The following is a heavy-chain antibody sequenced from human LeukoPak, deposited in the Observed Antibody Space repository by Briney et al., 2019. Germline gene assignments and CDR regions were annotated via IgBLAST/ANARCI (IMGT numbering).Heavy chain of an antibody. CDR1: GGSFSGYY. CDR2: INHSGST. V-gene: IGHV4-34*01. J-gene: IGHJ4*02. Sequence: SETLSLTRAVYGGSFSGYYWSWIRQPPGKGLEWIGEINHSGSTNYNPSLKSRVTISVDTSKNQFSLKLSSVTAADTAVYYCARGLRGTMIGPRFFRNWGQGTLVTVSS. CDR3: ARGLRGTMIGPRFFRN. D-gene: IGHD3-22*01.